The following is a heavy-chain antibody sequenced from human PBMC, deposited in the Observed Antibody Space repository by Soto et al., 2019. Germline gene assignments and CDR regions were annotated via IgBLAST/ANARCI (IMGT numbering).Heavy chain of an antibody. J-gene: IGHJ4*02. V-gene: IGHV3-53*01. CDR1: EFSVSGNY. CDR2: IDSAGNT. D-gene: IGHD3-22*01. CDR3: AGTYYYDNSHYSWLGFDC. Sequence: PGGSLRLSCAASEFSVSGNYMSWVRQAPGKGLEWVSIIDSAGNTYYSDSVKGRFTISRDNFKNTLYLQMDSLRADDTAVYYCAGTYYYDNSHYSWLGFDCWGQGTRGTVSS.